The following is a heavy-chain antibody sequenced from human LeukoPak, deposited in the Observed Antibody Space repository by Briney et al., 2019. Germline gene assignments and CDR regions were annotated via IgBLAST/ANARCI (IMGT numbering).Heavy chain of an antibody. J-gene: IGHJ4*02. CDR3: ARGLHRRCSGGICYQPFDY. CDR2: IIPIFHSA. V-gene: IGHV1-69*13. D-gene: IGHD2-15*01. CDR1: GGTFSSYA. Sequence: ASVKVSCKASGGTFSSYAISWVRQAPGQGLEYMGGIIPIFHSANYAQKFQGRVTITADESTSTAYMELNSLRAEDSAVYYCARGLHRRCSGGICYQPFDYWGQGTLVTVSS.